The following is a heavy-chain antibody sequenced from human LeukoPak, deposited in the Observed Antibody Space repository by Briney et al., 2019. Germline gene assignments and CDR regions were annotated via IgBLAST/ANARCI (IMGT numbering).Heavy chain of an antibody. V-gene: IGHV4-59*08. CDR1: GAYVTTYS. CDR2: FALSGAT. CDR3: ARWGESEWAFAS. Sequence: SETLSLTCIVSGAYVTTYSWNWIRQSPGKGLEWIGYFALSGATSYSSSLKSRVTISRDTSKNQLSLKLTSVTAADKAVYYCARWGESEWAFASWGPGTLVTVSS. D-gene: IGHD2-21*01. J-gene: IGHJ4*02.